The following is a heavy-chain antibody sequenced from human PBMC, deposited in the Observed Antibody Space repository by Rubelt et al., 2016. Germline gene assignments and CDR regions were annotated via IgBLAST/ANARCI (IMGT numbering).Heavy chain of an antibody. Sequence: EVQLLESGGGLVQPGGSLRLSCAASGFSLSGSAMHWVRQASGKGLEWVGHIRDRPNNYATLYAASVKGRFIISRDDSENTAYLQMNSLRTEDTAIYYCTRAGRGLDVWGQGTTVTVFS. J-gene: IGHJ6*02. D-gene: IGHD3-10*01. CDR1: GFSLSGSA. CDR2: IRDRPNNYAT. V-gene: IGHV3-73*01. CDR3: TRAGRGLDV.